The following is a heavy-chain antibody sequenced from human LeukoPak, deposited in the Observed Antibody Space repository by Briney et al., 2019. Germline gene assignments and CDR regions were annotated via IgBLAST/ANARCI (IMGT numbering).Heavy chain of an antibody. Sequence: NPSETLSLTCTVSGGSISRGGNYWSWLRQLPGKGLEWFVYIYYVGTTNYNPSLKSRLSMSVDTSNNQFSLRLTSVTAADTAVYYCARVEVIGSTRYFDYWGQGAMVSVSS. CDR2: IYYVGTT. D-gene: IGHD3-16*02. V-gene: IGHV4-31*03. CDR3: ARVEVIGSTRYFDY. CDR1: GGSISRGGNY. J-gene: IGHJ4*02.